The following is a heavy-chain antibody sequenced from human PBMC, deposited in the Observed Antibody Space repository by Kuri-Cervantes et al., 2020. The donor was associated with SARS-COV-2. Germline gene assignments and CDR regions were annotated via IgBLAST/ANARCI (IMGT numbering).Heavy chain of an antibody. J-gene: IGHJ4*02. D-gene: IGHD5-18*01. CDR2: ISYDGSNK. CDR1: GFTFSSYG. CDR3: AKGGYSYGYAGHFDY. V-gene: IGHV3-30*18. Sequence: GESLKISCAASGFTFSSYGIHWVRQAPGKGLEWVAVISYDGSNKYYADSVKGRFTISRDNSKNTLYPQMNSLRAEDTAVYYCAKGGYSYGYAGHFDYWGQGTLVTVSS.